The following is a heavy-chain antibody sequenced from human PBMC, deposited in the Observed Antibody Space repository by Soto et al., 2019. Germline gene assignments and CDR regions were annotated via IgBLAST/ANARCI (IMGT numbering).Heavy chain of an antibody. CDR1: GFTFSNAW. CDR3: TTARRRFGGPFDY. CDR2: IKSKTDGGTT. V-gene: IGHV3-15*01. J-gene: IGHJ4*02. D-gene: IGHD3-10*01. Sequence: GGSLRLSSAASGFTFSNAWMSWVRQAPGKGLEWVGRIKSKTDGGTTDYAAPVKGRFTISRDDSKNTLYLQMNSLKTEDTAVYYCTTARRRFGGPFDYWGQGTLVTVSS.